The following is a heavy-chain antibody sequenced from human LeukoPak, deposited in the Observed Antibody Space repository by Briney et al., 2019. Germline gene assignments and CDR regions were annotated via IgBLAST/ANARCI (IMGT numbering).Heavy chain of an antibody. CDR3: ARAYYYGSGSYAFDI. Sequence: MASETLSLTCTVSGGSISSYYWSWIRQPPGKGLEWIGYIYYSGSTNHNPSLKSRVTISVDTSKNQFSLKLSSVTAADTAVYYCARAYYYGSGSYAFDIWGQGTMVTVSS. J-gene: IGHJ3*02. V-gene: IGHV4-59*01. CDR1: GGSISSYY. CDR2: IYYSGST. D-gene: IGHD3-10*01.